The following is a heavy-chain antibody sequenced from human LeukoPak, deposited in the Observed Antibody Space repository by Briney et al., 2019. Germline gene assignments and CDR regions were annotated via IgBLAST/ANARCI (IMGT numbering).Heavy chain of an antibody. CDR1: GFTFSSYA. V-gene: IGHV3-30-3*01. D-gene: IGHD3-22*01. Sequence: GGSLRLSCAASGFTFSSYAMHWVRQAPGKGLEWVAVISYDGSNKYYADSVKGRFTISRDNSKNTLYLQMNSLRAEDTAVYHCARDRDDSSGLVGYFDLWGRGTLVTVSS. CDR3: ARDRDDSSGLVGYFDL. CDR2: ISYDGSNK. J-gene: IGHJ2*01.